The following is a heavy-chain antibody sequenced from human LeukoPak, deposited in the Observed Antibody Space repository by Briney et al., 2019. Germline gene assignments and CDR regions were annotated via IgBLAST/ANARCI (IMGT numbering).Heavy chain of an antibody. CDR1: GYTFTSYG. CDR3: ARVDALSSSWPFDY. J-gene: IGHJ4*02. CDR2: ISAYNGNT. D-gene: IGHD6-13*01. V-gene: IGHV1-18*01. Sequence: ASVKVSCKASGYTFTSYGISWVRQAHGQGLEWMGWISAYNGNTKYAQKLQGRVTMTTDTSTSTAYMELRSLRSDDTAVYFCARVDALSSSWPFDYWGQGTLVTVSS.